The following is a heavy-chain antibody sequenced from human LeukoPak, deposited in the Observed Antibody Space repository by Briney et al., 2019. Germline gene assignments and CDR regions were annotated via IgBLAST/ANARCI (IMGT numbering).Heavy chain of an antibody. V-gene: IGHV4-34*01. CDR2: INHSGAA. J-gene: IGHJ5*01. CDR3: ARGSPKHDS. CDR1: GGSFSGFN. Sequence: PSETLSLTCAVYGGSFSGFNWNWIRQSTDKGLEWIGEINHSGAAKYNPSLKSRLTISVDTSKNQFSLKLRSVTAADTGVYYCARGSPKHDSWGQGTLVTVYS.